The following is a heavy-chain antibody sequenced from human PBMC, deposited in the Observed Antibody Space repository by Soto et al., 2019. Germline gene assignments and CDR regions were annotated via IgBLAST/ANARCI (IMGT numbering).Heavy chain of an antibody. D-gene: IGHD3-10*01. CDR3: ARDRPHPYYYGSGSTFDY. CDR1: GFTFSSYS. V-gene: IGHV3-48*01. J-gene: IGHJ4*02. CDR2: ISSSSSTI. Sequence: EVQLVESGGGLVQPGGSLRLSCAASGFTFSSYSMNWVRQAPGKGLEWVSYISSSSSTIYYADSLKGRFTISRDNAKNSLYLQMNSLRAEDTAVYYCARDRPHPYYYGSGSTFDYWGQGTLVTVSS.